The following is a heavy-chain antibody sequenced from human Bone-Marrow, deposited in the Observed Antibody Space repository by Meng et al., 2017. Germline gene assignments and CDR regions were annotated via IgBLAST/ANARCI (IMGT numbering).Heavy chain of an antibody. CDR2: ISSSGSII. V-gene: IGHV3-11*01. D-gene: IGHD3-9*01. J-gene: IGHJ3*02. CDR1: GFTFSDYY. Sequence: GESLKISGAASGFTFSDYYMSWIRQAPGKGLEWVSYISSSGSIIYYADSVKGRFTISRDNSKNTLYLQMNSLRAEDTAVYYCAKDRPGYYDILTGHDHDAFDIWGQGTMVTVSS. CDR3: AKDRPGYYDILTGHDHDAFDI.